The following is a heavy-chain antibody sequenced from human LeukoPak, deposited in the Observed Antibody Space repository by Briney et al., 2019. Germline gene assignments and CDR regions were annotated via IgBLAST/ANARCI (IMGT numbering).Heavy chain of an antibody. CDR2: MYYSGST. CDR1: GGSISSGDYY. J-gene: IGHJ5*02. CDR3: ARPYYYDSRIDP. D-gene: IGHD3-22*01. Sequence: PSETLSLTCTVSGGSISSGDYYWSWIRQPPGKGLEWIAFMYYSGSTYYNPSLKSRVTMSADTSKNQLSLKLSSVTAADTAVYYCARPYYYDSRIDPWGQGILVTVSS. V-gene: IGHV4-30-4*01.